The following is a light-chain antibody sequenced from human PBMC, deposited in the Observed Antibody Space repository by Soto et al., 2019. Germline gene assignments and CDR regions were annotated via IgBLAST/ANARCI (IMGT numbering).Light chain of an antibody. CDR1: SSDVGTYDY. J-gene: IGLJ1*01. CDR2: DVT. V-gene: IGLV2-14*01. CDR3: SSYTSISTYV. Sequence: QSVLTQPASVSGSLGQSITISCTGTSSDVGTYDYVSWYQQHPGKAPKLMIYDVTNRPSGVSNRFSGSKSGNTASLTISGLQAEDEADYYCSSYTSISTYVFGTGTKVTVL.